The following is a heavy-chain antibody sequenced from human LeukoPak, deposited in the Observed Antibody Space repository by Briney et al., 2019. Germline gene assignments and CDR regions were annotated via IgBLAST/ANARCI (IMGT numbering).Heavy chain of an antibody. Sequence: KLGESLKISCKGSGYSFTSYWIGWVRQLPGKGLEWMGIIYPGDSDTRYSSSFQGQVTISADKSISTAYLQWSSLKASDTAMYYCARTKPLAPKPYFDYWGQGTLVTVSS. CDR1: GYSFTSYW. CDR3: ARTKPLAPKPYFDY. J-gene: IGHJ4*02. CDR2: IYPGDSDT. V-gene: IGHV5-51*01.